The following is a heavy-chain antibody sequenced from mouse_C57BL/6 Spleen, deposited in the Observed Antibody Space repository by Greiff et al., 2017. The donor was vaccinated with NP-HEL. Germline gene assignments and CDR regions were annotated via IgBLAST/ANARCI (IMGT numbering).Heavy chain of an antibody. Sequence: QVQLQQPGAELVKPGASVKMSCKASGYTFTSYWITWVKQRPGQGLEWIGDIYPGSGSTNYNEKFKSKATLTVDTSSSTAYMQLSSLTSEDSAVYYCARVLRRRFYAMDYWGQGTSVTVSS. V-gene: IGHV1-55*01. CDR3: ARVLRRRFYAMDY. CDR2: IYPGSGST. CDR1: GYTFTSYW. D-gene: IGHD2-4*01. J-gene: IGHJ4*01.